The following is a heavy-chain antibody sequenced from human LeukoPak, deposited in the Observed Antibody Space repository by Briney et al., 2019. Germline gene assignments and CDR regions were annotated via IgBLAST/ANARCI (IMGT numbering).Heavy chain of an antibody. Sequence: ASVKVSCKASGYTFTDYYMHWVRQAPGQGLEWMGWINPNSGGTNYAQKFQGRVTMTRDTSISTAYMELSRLRSDDTAVYYCARDLDTAMAFDIWGQGTMVTVSS. D-gene: IGHD5-18*01. CDR3: ARDLDTAMAFDI. CDR1: GYTFTDYY. CDR2: INPNSGGT. J-gene: IGHJ3*02. V-gene: IGHV1-2*02.